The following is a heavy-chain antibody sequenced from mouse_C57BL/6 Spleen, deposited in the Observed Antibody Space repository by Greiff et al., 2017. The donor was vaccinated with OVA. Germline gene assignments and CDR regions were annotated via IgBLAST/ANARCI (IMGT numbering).Heavy chain of an antibody. D-gene: IGHD1-1*01. J-gene: IGHJ2*01. CDR1: GYTFTSYW. Sequence: VQLQQPGAELVMPGASVKLSCKASGYTFTSYWMHWVKQRPGQGLEWIGEIDPSDSYTNYNQKFKGKSTLTVDKSSSTAYMQLSSLTSEDSAVYYCARSYYGSSLGFDYWGQGTTLTVSS. CDR3: ARSYYGSSLGFDY. V-gene: IGHV1-69*01. CDR2: IDPSDSYT.